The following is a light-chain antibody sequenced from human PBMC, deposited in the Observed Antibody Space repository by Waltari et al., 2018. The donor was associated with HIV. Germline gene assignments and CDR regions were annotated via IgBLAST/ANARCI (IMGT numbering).Light chain of an antibody. CDR1: SSNIGSNT. V-gene: IGLV1-44*01. CDR3: ATWDDSLNGWV. J-gene: IGLJ3*02. Sequence: QSVLTQPPSASGTPGQRVTISFSGSSSNIGSNTVSWYHQVPGTAPTVLIYSNDDRPSGVPDRFSGSKSGTSASLAISGLQSEDEADYYCATWDDSLNGWVFGGGTKVTVL. CDR2: SND.